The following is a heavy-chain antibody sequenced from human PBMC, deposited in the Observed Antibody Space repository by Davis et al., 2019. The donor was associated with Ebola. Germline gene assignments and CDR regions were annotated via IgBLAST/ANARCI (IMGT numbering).Heavy chain of an antibody. CDR2: IDPSDPYT. CDR1: CFRFPSCW. J-gene: IGHJ6*02. Sequence: GESLKISCKGSCFRFPSCWISWVRQMPGKGLEWMGRIDPSDPYTNYSPSFQGQVTISADKSISTAYLQWSSLKASDTAMYYCAGSPYYYYGMDVWGQGTTVTVSS. CDR3: AGSPYYYYGMDV. V-gene: IGHV5-10-1*04.